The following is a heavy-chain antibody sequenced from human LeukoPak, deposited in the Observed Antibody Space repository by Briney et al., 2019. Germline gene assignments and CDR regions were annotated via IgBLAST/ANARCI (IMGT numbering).Heavy chain of an antibody. D-gene: IGHD2-2*01. V-gene: IGHV3-53*01. Sequence: PGGSLRLSCAASGFTVSSNYMSWVRQAPGKGLEWVSVIYSGGSTYYADSVKGRFTISRDNSKNTLYLQMNSLTAEGTAVYYCARVGVVPAAIPDGFDIWGQGTMVTVSS. CDR2: IYSGGST. J-gene: IGHJ3*02. CDR3: ARVGVVPAAIPDGFDI. CDR1: GFTVSSNY.